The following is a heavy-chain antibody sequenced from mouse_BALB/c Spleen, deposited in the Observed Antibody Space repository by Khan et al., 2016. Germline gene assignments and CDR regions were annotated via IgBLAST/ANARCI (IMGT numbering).Heavy chain of an antibody. CDR2: IWGDGST. CDR1: GFSITGFA. D-gene: IGHD2-4*01. Sequence: QVQLKESGPGLVAPSQSLSITCTVSGFSITGFAVNWVRQPPGKGLEWLGVIWGDGSTDYDSALKSRLSISKDDSKTQVSLKMISQQTDDEARYYCASYYDYDWGFAYWGQGTLVTVSA. J-gene: IGHJ3*01. CDR3: ASYYDYDWGFAY. V-gene: IGHV2-6-7*01.